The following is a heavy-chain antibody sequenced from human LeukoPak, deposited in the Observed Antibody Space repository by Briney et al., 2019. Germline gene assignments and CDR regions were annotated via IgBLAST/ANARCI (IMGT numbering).Heavy chain of an antibody. CDR1: GYTFTNYY. V-gene: IGHV1-2*02. CDR3: ARGMFSGSYYGWFDP. D-gene: IGHD1-26*01. J-gene: IGHJ5*02. Sequence: ASVKVSCKASGYTFTNYYMHWVRQAPGQGLEWMGWINPSSGGTDYAQKFQGRVTMTRDTSISTAYMELSRLRSDDTAVYYCARGMFSGSYYGWFDPWGQGTLVTVSS. CDR2: INPSSGGT.